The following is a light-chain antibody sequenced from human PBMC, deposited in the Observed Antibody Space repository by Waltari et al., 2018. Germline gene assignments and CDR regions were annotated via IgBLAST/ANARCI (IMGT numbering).Light chain of an antibody. V-gene: IGLV4-69*01. Sequence: QQSEKGPRYLMKVNSDGSHSKGDAIPYRVSGSGSGAERYLTISSVQSEDEADYSCQTGGHGTWVFGGGTKLTVL. CDR3: QTGGHGTWV. CDR2: VNSDGSH. J-gene: IGLJ3*02.